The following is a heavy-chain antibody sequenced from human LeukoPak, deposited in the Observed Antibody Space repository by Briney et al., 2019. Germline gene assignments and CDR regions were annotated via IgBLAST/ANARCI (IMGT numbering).Heavy chain of an antibody. CDR2: VTGSTTAT. V-gene: IGHV3-23*01. J-gene: IGHJ4*02. D-gene: IGHD1-26*01. Sequence: GGSLRLSCAASGFTFSNYAMNWLRQAPGKGLEWVSAVTGSTTATYYADSVKGRFTISRDNSKNTLYLQMNSLRAEDTAVYYCAKGGRPIVPSNYFDYWGQGTLVTVSS. CDR3: AKGGRPIVPSNYFDY. CDR1: GFTFSNYA.